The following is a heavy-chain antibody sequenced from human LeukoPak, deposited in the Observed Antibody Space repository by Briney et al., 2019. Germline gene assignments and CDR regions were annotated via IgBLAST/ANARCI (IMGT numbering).Heavy chain of an antibody. CDR3: AKDKYCSGGSCYSGASDI. V-gene: IGHV3-30*02. CDR2: IRYDGSNK. D-gene: IGHD2-15*01. Sequence: PGGSLRLSCAASGFTFSSYGMHWVRQAPGKGLEWVAFIRYDGSNKYYADSVKGRFTISRDNSKNTLYLQMNSLRAEDTAVYYCAKDKYCSGGSCYSGASDIWGQGTMVTVSS. CDR1: GFTFSSYG. J-gene: IGHJ3*02.